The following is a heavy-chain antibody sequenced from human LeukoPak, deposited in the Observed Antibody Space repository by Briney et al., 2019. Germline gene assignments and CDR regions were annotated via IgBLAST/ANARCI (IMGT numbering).Heavy chain of an antibody. D-gene: IGHD3-16*01. CDR3: ARERPYMITFGGVIDG. J-gene: IGHJ5*02. CDR2: IYYSGST. Sequence: SETLSLTCTVSGGSLSSYYWSWIRQPPGKGLEWIGYIYYSGSTNYNPSLKSRVTISVDKSKNQFSLKLSSVTAADTAVYYVARERPYMITFGGVIDGWGQGTLVTVSS. V-gene: IGHV4-59*12. CDR1: GGSLSSYY.